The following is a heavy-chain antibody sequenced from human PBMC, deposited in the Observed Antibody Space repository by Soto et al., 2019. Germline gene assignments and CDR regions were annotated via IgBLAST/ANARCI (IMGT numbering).Heavy chain of an antibody. CDR1: GDSINSYH. Sequence: PSETLSLTCTVSGDSINSYHWTWIRQPPGKGLEWIGYIYYSGSTNYNPSLKSRATISVDMSKNQFSLELSSVSAADTAMYYCARQKLGEFSLYGMDVWGQGTTVTVSS. D-gene: IGHD3-10*01. CDR2: IYYSGST. CDR3: ARQKLGEFSLYGMDV. J-gene: IGHJ6*02. V-gene: IGHV4-59*01.